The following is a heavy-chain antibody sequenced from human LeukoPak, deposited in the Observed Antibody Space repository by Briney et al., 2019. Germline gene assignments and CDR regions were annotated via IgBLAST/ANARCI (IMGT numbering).Heavy chain of an antibody. Sequence: GGSLRLSCAASGFTFSRYAMHWVRQAPGKGLEWMAVISYDGNQNYYADSVKGRFTISRDSSKSTLYLQMNSLRVDDTAVYYCARDEGLDYWGQGTLVTVSS. CDR1: GFTFSRYA. CDR2: ISYDGNQN. J-gene: IGHJ4*02. CDR3: ARDEGLDY. V-gene: IGHV3-30*01.